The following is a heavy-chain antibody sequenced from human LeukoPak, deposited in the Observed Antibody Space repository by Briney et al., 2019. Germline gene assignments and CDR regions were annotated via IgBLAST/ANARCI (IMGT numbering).Heavy chain of an antibody. Sequence: GGSLRLSCAASGFTFSNYSMNWARQAPGKGLEWVSSISSSSSYIYYADSVKGRFTISRDNAKNSLYLQMNSLRAEDTAVYYCAREPYVGSGYYGYWGQGTLVTVSS. CDR1: GFTFSNYS. CDR3: AREPYVGSGYYGY. CDR2: ISSSSSYI. V-gene: IGHV3-21*01. D-gene: IGHD3-22*01. J-gene: IGHJ4*02.